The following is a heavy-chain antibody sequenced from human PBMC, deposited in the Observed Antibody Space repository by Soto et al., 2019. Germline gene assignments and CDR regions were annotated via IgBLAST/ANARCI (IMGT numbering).Heavy chain of an antibody. D-gene: IGHD1-7*01. V-gene: IGHV1-46*01. CDR3: ARDWKPGTSPANDAFDI. CDR2: ISPSGGST. J-gene: IGHJ3*02. CDR1: GYTVTSYY. Sequence: SVKVSCKASGYTVTSYYMHLVRQAPGQGLEWMGIISPSGGSTSYSQKFQGRVTMTRDTSTSTVYMELSSLRSEDTAVYYCARDWKPGTSPANDAFDIWGQGTMFTVS.